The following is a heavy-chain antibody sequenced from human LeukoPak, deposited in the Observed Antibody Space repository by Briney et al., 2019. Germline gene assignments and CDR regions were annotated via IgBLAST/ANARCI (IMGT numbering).Heavy chain of an antibody. CDR1: GYTFTNYY. CDR2: INLSGGST. CDR3: ARVGVTATSDY. D-gene: IGHD2-21*02. V-gene: IGHV1-46*01. J-gene: IGHJ4*02. Sequence: ASVKVSCEASGYTFTNYYMHWVRQAPGQGLEWMGVINLSGGSTTYAQKFQGRVTMTRDTSTSTAYMDLSSLRSDDTAVYYCARVGVTATSDYWGQGTLVTVSS.